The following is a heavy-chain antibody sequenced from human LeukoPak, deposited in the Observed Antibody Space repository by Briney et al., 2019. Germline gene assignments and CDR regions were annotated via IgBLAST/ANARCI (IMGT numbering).Heavy chain of an antibody. J-gene: IGHJ4*02. CDR2: ITTSGGAK. Sequence: GGSLRLSCAASGFTFSSYSMNWVRQAPGKGLEWISYITTSGGAKYYADSVKGRFTISRDNAKNSLYLQMNSLRAEDTAVYYCARAYYYDSSGYYLYDYWGQGTLVTVSS. D-gene: IGHD3-22*01. V-gene: IGHV3-21*05. CDR1: GFTFSSYS. CDR3: ARAYYYDSSGYYLYDY.